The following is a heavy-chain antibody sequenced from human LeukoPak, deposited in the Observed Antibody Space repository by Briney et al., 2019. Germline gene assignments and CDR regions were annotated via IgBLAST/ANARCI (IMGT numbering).Heavy chain of an antibody. D-gene: IGHD3-10*01. CDR2: ISSSGSTI. CDR1: GFTFSSYE. CDR3: ARDDGPGWFGELWSRSPYYGMDV. V-gene: IGHV3-48*03. Sequence: PGGSLRLSCAASGFTFSSYEMNWVRQAPGKGLEWVSYISSSGSTIYYADSVKGRFTISRDNAKNSLYLQMSSLRAEDTAVYYCARDDGPGWFGELWSRSPYYGMDVWGKGTTVTVSS. J-gene: IGHJ6*04.